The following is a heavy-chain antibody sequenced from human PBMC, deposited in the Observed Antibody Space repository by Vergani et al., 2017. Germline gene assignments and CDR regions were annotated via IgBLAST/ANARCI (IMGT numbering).Heavy chain of an antibody. J-gene: IGHJ4*02. Sequence: EVQLVESGGGLVQPGGSLRLSCAASGFTFSSYWMHWVRQAPGKGLVWVSRINSDGSSTSYADSVKGRFTISRDNSKNTLYLQMNSLRAEDTAVYYCARSYGDHYYFDYWGQGTLVTVSS. CDR3: ARSYGDHYYFDY. CDR1: GFTFSSYW. CDR2: INSDGSST. V-gene: IGHV3-74*02. D-gene: IGHD4-17*01.